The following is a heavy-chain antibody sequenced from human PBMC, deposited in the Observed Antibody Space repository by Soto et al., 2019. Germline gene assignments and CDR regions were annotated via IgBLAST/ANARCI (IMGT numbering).Heavy chain of an antibody. D-gene: IGHD3-22*01. J-gene: IGHJ4*02. V-gene: IGHV4-30-4*01. Sequence: SETLSLTCTVSGGSISSGDYYWSWIRQPPGKGLEWIGYIYYSGSTYYNPSPKSRVTISVDTSKNQFSLKLSSVTAADTAVYYCAREYYYDSSGYYYDYWGQGTLVTVSS. CDR3: AREYYYDSSGYYYDY. CDR1: GGSISSGDYY. CDR2: IYYSGST.